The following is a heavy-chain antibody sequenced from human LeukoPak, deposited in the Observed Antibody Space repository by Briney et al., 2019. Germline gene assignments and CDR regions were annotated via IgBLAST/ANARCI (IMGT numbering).Heavy chain of an antibody. J-gene: IGHJ4*02. Sequence: GGSLRLSCAASGFSFSSYAMSWVRQAPGKGLEWVSAISGSGGSTYYADSVKGRFTISRDNSKNTLYLQMNSLRAEDTAIYYCARDPDYGGNGYWGQGTLVTVSS. CDR1: GFSFSSYA. CDR3: ARDPDYGGNGY. D-gene: IGHD4-23*01. CDR2: ISGSGGST. V-gene: IGHV3-23*01.